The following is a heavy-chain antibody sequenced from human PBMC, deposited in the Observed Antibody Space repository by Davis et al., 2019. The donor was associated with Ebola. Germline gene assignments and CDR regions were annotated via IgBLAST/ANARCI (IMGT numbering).Heavy chain of an antibody. CDR2: INHSGST. CDR1: GGSVSGFY. Sequence: SETLSLTCAVYGGSVSGFYWSWIRQPPGKGLEWIGEINHSGSTNYKSSLKSRITISVDTSKNQFSLKLSSVTAADTAVYYCATSHIPYGRYIDVWGKGTTVTVSS. V-gene: IGHV4-34*01. J-gene: IGHJ6*03. D-gene: IGHD3-10*01. CDR3: ATSHIPYGRYIDV.